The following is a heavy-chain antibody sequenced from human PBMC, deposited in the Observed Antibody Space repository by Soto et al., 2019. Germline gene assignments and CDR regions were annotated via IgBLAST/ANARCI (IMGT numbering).Heavy chain of an antibody. CDR1: GYTFTGYY. D-gene: IGHD6-6*01. J-gene: IGHJ6*02. CDR3: ARDLGSSGYYGMDV. V-gene: IGHV1-2*04. Sequence: QVQLVQSGAEVKKPGASVKVSCKASGYTFTGYYMHWVRQAPGQGLEWMGWINPNSGGTNYAQKFQGWVTMTRDTSISTAYMELSRLRSDDTAVDYCARDLGSSGYYGMDVWGQGTTVTVSS. CDR2: INPNSGGT.